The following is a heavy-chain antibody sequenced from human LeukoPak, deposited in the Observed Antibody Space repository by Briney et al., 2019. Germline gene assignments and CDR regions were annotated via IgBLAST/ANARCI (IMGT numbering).Heavy chain of an antibody. Sequence: PSETLSLTCAVYGGPFSGYYWSWIRQPPGKGLEWIGEINHSGSTNYNPSLKSRVTISVDTSKNQFSLKLSSVTAADTAVYYCARGGGNYWYFDLWGRGTLVTVSS. J-gene: IGHJ2*01. CDR2: INHSGST. CDR1: GGPFSGYY. CDR3: ARGGGNYWYFDL. D-gene: IGHD3-16*01. V-gene: IGHV4-34*01.